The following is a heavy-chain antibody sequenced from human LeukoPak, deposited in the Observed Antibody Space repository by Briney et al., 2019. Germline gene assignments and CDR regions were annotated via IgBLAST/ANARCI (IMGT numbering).Heavy chain of an antibody. Sequence: ASVKVSCKASGGTFSSYAINWVRQATGQGLEWMGWMNPNSGYTVYAQKFQGRVTITRNTSISTAYMDLSSLRSEDTAVYYCARRRMGPFDYWGQGTLVTVSS. CDR2: MNPNSGYT. V-gene: IGHV1-8*03. CDR3: ARRRMGPFDY. D-gene: IGHD3-16*01. J-gene: IGHJ4*02. CDR1: GGTFSSYA.